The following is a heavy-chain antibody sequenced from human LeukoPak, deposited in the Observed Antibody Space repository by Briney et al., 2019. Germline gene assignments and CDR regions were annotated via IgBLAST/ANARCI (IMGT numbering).Heavy chain of an antibody. CDR2: LYNNGST. CDR3: AEGYGGGYYYYMDV. V-gene: IGHV4-4*07. J-gene: IGHJ6*03. CDR1: GGSLWSFY. D-gene: IGHD6-13*01. Sequence: SETPSLTCTVSGGSLWSFYWSWVRQPAGKGLEWIGRLYNNGSTNYSPSLKSRVIMSFDPSKNQFSLKLNSVTAADTAFYYCAEGYGGGYYYYMDVWGKGTTVTVSS.